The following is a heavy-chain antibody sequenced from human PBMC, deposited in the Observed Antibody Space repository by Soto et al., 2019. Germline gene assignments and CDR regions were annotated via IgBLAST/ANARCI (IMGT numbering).Heavy chain of an antibody. V-gene: IGHV3-21*01. CDR3: ARDKVRDTYYYGSGSFYFDY. CDR2: ISSSSSHI. Sequence: GSLRVSCAASGLTLSSYSINWVRQAPGKGLEWVSSISSSSSHIYYADSVKGRFTISRDNAKNSLYLQMNSLRAEDTAVYYCARDKVRDTYYYGSGSFYFDYSGQGTLVTMSS. D-gene: IGHD3-10*01. CDR1: GLTLSSYS. J-gene: IGHJ4*02.